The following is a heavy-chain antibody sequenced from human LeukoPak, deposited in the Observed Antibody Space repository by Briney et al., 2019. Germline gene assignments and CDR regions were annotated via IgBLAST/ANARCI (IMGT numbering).Heavy chain of an antibody. CDR3: ARDVARSGDLFGWFDP. CDR1: GGSMSSRY. Sequence: SETLSLTCTVSGGSMSSRYWSWIRQPPGKGLEWIGYVYYSGTTNSNPSLKSRVTISVDTSKNQFSRNLRSVTAADTAVYYCARDVARSGDLFGWFDPWGQGTLVIVSS. CDR2: VYYSGTT. D-gene: IGHD3-10*01. J-gene: IGHJ5*02. V-gene: IGHV4-59*11.